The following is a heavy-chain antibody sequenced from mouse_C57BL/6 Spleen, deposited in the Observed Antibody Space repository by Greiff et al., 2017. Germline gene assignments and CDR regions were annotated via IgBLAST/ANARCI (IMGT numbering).Heavy chain of an antibody. J-gene: IGHJ4*01. D-gene: IGHD1-1*01. CDR3: AREGDYYYGSSPYAMDY. CDR2: IYPRSGNT. Sequence: QVQLQQSGAELARPGASVKLSCKASGYTFTSYGISWVKQRTGQGLEWIGEIYPRSGNTYYNEKFKGKATLTADKSSSTAYMELRSLTSEDSAVYFGAREGDYYYGSSPYAMDYWGQGTSVTVSS. V-gene: IGHV1-81*01. CDR1: GYTFTSYG.